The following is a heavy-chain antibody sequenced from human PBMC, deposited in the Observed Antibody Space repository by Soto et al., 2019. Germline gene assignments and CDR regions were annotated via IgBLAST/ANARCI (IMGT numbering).Heavy chain of an antibody. CDR1: GYTFTSYG. V-gene: IGHV1-18*01. CDR3: ARIPHRDFDFWSGLVYYYYGMDV. CDR2: ISAYNGNT. Sequence: ASVKVSCKASGYTFTSYGISWVRQAPGQGLEWMGWISAYNGNTNYTQKLQGRVTMTTDTSTSTAYMELRSLRSDDTAVYYCARIPHRDFDFWSGLVYYYYGMDVWGQGTTVTVSS. D-gene: IGHD3-3*01. J-gene: IGHJ6*02.